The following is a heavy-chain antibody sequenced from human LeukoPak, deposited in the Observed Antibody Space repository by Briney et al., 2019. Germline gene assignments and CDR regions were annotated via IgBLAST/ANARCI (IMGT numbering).Heavy chain of an antibody. CDR2: MYYSGST. V-gene: IGHV4-59*01. CDR1: GGPISGYY. Sequence: SETLSLTCSVSGGPISGYYWRWIPQPTGKGLEWLGDMYYSGSTNYNPSLKSRVTISVDTSKKQMSLKLNSVTAADTAVYDCARGTVFGVATNWFDHWGQGTLVTVSS. D-gene: IGHD3-3*01. CDR3: ARGTVFGVATNWFDH. J-gene: IGHJ5*02.